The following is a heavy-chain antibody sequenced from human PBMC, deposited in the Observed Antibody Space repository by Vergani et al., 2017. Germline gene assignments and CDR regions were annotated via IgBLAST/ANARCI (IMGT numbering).Heavy chain of an antibody. V-gene: IGHV3-21*04. CDR2: ISSSSSYI. CDR1: GFTFSSYS. Sequence: EVQLVESGGGLVQPGGSLRLSCAASGFTFSSYSMNWVRQAPGKGLEWVSSISSSSSYIYYADSVKGRFTISRDNAKNSLYLQMNSLRAEDTAVYYCARVGGSGSYGSWFDPWGQGTLVTVSS. CDR3: ARVGGSGSYGSWFDP. D-gene: IGHD3-10*01. J-gene: IGHJ5*02.